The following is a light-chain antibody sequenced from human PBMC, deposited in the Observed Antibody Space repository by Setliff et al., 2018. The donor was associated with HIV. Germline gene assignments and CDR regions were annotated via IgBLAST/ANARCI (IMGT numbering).Light chain of an antibody. Sequence: QSALTQPASVSGSPGQSVTISCTGSSSDVGGYNYVSLYQQHPGKAPKLLIYEVSNRHSGFSNRFSGSKSGNTASLTISGRQAEDEADYYCSSYTSSSTLIVFGTGTKVTV. CDR1: SSDVGGYNY. V-gene: IGLV2-14*01. J-gene: IGLJ1*01. CDR3: SSYTSSSTLIV. CDR2: EVS.